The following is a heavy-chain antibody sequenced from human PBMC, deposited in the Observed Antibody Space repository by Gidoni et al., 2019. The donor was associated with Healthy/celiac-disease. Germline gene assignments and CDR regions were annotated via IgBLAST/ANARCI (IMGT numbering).Heavy chain of an antibody. V-gene: IGHV4-39*01. D-gene: IGHD3-9*01. Sequence: QLQLQESGPGLVKPSETLSLTCTVSGGSISSSSYYWGWIRQPPGKGLEWIGSIYYSGSTYYNPSLKSRVTISVDTSKNQFSLKLSSVTAADTAVYYCARMGVDILTVLWVDVWGKGTTVTVSS. J-gene: IGHJ6*04. CDR3: ARMGVDILTVLWVDV. CDR2: IYYSGST. CDR1: GGSISSSSYY.